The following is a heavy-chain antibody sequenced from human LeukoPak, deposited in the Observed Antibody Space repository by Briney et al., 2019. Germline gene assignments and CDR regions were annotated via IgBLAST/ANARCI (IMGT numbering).Heavy chain of an antibody. CDR2: INSDGSST. D-gene: IGHD5-24*01. J-gene: IGHJ6*03. Sequence: GGSLRLSCGASGFTFSSYWMHWVRQAPGKGLVWVSRINSDGSSTSYADSVKGRFTISRDNAKNTLYLQMNSLRAEDTAVYYCARVLDGIKSWGYYYYYMDVWGKGTTDTVSS. CDR3: ARVLDGIKSWGYYYYYMDV. V-gene: IGHV3-74*01. CDR1: GFTFSSYW.